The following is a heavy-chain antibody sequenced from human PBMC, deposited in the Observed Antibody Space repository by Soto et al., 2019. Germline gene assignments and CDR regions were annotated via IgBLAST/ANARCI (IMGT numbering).Heavy chain of an antibody. D-gene: IGHD6-13*01. J-gene: IGHJ4*02. CDR2: VSFDGSNN. CDR3: ARDQTGITTAGGGRIDH. V-gene: IGHV3-30-3*01. Sequence: QVQLVESGGGVVQPGRSLRLSCAASGFTFSTHALHWVRQAPGQGLEWVAIVSFDGSNNYYGDSVKGRFTISSDNSKNTLYLQMSGLPPEDTPFYYCARDQTGITTAGGGRIDHWGQGTLVTVSS. CDR1: GFTFSTHA.